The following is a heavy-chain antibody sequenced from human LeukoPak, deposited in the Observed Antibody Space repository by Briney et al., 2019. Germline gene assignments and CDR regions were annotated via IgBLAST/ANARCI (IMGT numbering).Heavy chain of an antibody. V-gene: IGHV3-48*03. CDR1: GFTFSSYE. Sequence: PGGSLRLSCAASGFTFSSYEMNWVRQAPGKGLGWVSYISSSGSTIYYADSVKGRFTISRDNAKNSLYLQMNSLRAEDTAVYYCARDSTVSNWFDPWGQGTLVTVSS. CDR3: ARDSTVSNWFDP. D-gene: IGHD1-14*01. CDR2: ISSSGSTI. J-gene: IGHJ5*02.